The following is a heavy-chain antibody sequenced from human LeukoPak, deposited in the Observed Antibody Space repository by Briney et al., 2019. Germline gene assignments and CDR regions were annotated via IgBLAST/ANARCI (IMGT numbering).Heavy chain of an antibody. D-gene: IGHD3-3*01. CDR1: GGSISSGDYY. CDR2: IYYSGST. Sequence: PSQTLSLTCTVSGGSISSGDYYWSWIRQPPGKGLEWIGYIYYSGSTYYNPSLKSRVTISVDTSKNQFSLKLSSVTAADTAAYYCARVVFPFGVVIITPGTFDYWGQGTLVTVSS. V-gene: IGHV4-30-4*08. J-gene: IGHJ4*02. CDR3: ARVVFPFGVVIITPGTFDY.